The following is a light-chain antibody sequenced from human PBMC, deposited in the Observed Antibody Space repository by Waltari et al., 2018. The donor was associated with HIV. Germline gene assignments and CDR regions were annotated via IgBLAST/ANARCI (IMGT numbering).Light chain of an antibody. J-gene: IGLJ3*02. V-gene: IGLV1-40*01. Sequence: QSVLTQPPSVSGAPGQRVTISCTGSSSNIGANSDVHWYQQHPGRAPKLLISNVNNPPSGVPDRFSGSQSGTSASLAITWLQAEDEADYYCQSYDSGLRMFGGGTKLTVL. CDR3: QSYDSGLRM. CDR1: SSNIGANSD. CDR2: NVN.